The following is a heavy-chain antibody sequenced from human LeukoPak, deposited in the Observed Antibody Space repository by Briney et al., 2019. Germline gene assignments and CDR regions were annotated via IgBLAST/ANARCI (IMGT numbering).Heavy chain of an antibody. D-gene: IGHD2-15*01. V-gene: IGHV3-74*01. J-gene: IGHJ4*02. CDR2: INSDGTST. CDR3: AKSCCSGGSCYQG. CDR1: GFTFCSYW. Sequence: GGSLRLSCAASGFTFCSYWMHWVRQPPGKGLVWVSRINSDGTSTNYADSVKGRFTISRDNAKNTLYLQMNSLRAEDTAGYYCAKSCCSGGSCYQGWGQGTLVTVSS.